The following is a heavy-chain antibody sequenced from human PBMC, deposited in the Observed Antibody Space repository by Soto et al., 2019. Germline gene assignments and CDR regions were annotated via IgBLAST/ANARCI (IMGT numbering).Heavy chain of an antibody. V-gene: IGHV4-38-2*02. CDR3: ATLYGNAWYTY. CDR2: VYYTGFT. D-gene: IGHD6-13*01. Sequence: SETLSLTCTVSGDSISSSYYWGWVRQPPGKGLECIGAVYYTGFTYYNPSIKSRLTISLDTSKNQFTLQLTSVTAVDSAVYYGATLYGNAWYTYWGQGTQVTVSS. CDR1: GDSISSSYY. J-gene: IGHJ4*02.